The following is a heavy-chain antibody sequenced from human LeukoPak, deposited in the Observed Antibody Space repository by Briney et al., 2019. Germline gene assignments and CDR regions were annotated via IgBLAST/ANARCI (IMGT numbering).Heavy chain of an antibody. D-gene: IGHD3-16*01. CDR2: IIPILGIA. J-gene: IGHJ3*02. CDR1: GGTFSSYA. V-gene: IGHV1-69*04. Sequence: SVKVSCKASGGTFSSYAISWVRQAPGQGLEWMGRIIPILGIANYAQKFQGRVTITADKSTSTAYMELSSLRSEDTAVYYCARVEEGDRGGASDIWGQGTMVTVSS. CDR3: ARVEEGDRGGASDI.